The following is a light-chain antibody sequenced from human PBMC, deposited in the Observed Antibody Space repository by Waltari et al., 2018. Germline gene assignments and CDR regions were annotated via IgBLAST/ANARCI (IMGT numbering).Light chain of an antibody. CDR3: NSHSTTTPVV. CDR2: DVT. CDR1: STDVGSYNY. J-gene: IGLJ2*01. Sequence: QSALTQPASVSGSPGQSITISCTGTSTDVGSYNYVSRYQQYPGKAPQLIIYDVTQRPSGISTRFSSSKSGNTASLTISELQAEDEADYFCNSHSTTTPVVFGGGTKVTVL. V-gene: IGLV2-14*03.